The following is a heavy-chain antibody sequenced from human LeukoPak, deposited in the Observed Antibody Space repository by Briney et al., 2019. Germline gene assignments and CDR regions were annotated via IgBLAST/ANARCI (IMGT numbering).Heavy chain of an antibody. D-gene: IGHD5-24*01. Sequence: SETLSLTCAVSGGSISSSNWWSWVRQPPGKGLEWIGEIYHSGSTNYNPSLKSRVTISVDKSKNQFSLKLSSVTAADTAVYYCARDSSEVAIGAFDIWGQGTMVTVSS. CDR1: GGSISSSNW. V-gene: IGHV4-4*02. J-gene: IGHJ3*02. CDR3: ARDSSEVAIGAFDI. CDR2: IYHSGST.